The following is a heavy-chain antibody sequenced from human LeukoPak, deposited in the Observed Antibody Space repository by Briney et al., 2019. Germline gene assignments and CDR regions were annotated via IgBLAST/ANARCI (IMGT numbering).Heavy chain of an antibody. CDR2: IYSGGSI. CDR3: ARANTAMAQFDY. CDR1: GFTVSSKY. Sequence: GSLRLSCAASGFTVSSKYMSWVRQAPGKGLEWVSVIYSGGSIYYADSVRGRFTISRDNSKNTLYLQMNSLRAEDTAVYYCARANTAMAQFDYWGQGTLVTVSS. J-gene: IGHJ4*02. V-gene: IGHV3-53*01. D-gene: IGHD5-18*01.